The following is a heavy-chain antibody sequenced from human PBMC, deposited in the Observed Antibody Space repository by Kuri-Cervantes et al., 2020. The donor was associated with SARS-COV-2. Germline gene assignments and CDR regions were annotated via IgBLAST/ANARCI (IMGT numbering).Heavy chain of an antibody. J-gene: IGHJ5*02. D-gene: IGHD1-1*01. CDR1: GYTFTSYG. CDR2: ISAYNGNT. CDR3: ARESTGTTVPGQFDP. V-gene: IGHV1-18*01. Sequence: ASVKVSCKASGYTFTSYGISWVRQAPGQGLECMGWISAYNGNTNYAQKLQGRVTMTTDTSTSTAYMELRSLRSDDTAVYYCARESTGTTVPGQFDPWGQGTLVTVSS.